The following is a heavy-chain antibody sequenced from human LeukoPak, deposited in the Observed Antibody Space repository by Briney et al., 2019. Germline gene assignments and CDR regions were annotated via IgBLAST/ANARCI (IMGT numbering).Heavy chain of an antibody. D-gene: IGHD3-10*01. Sequence: GGSLRLSCAASGFTFSSYEMNWVRQAPGKGLEWVSSISSSSSYIYYADSVKGRFTISRDNAKNSLYLQMNSLRAEDTAVYYCARLPGYYYGSGSYFTDWGQGTLVAVSS. CDR2: ISSSSSYI. V-gene: IGHV3-21*01. CDR1: GFTFSSYE. J-gene: IGHJ4*02. CDR3: ARLPGYYYGSGSYFTD.